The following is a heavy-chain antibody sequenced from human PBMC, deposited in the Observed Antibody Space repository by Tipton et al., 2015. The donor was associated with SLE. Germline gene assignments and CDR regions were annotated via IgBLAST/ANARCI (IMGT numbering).Heavy chain of an antibody. CDR3: ARGYYDSSGYYYYYYYMDV. J-gene: IGHJ6*03. D-gene: IGHD3-22*01. CDR1: GFTFSSYA. CDR2: ISYDGSNK. Sequence: RSLRLSCAASGFTFSSYAMHWVRQAPGKGLEWVAVISYDGSNKYYADSVKGRFTISRDNSKNTLYLQMNSPRAEDTAVYYCARGYYDSSGYYYYYYYMDVWGKGTTVTVSS. V-gene: IGHV3-30*04.